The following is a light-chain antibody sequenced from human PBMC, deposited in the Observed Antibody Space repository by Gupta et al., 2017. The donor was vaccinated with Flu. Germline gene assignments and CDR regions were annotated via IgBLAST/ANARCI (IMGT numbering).Light chain of an antibody. V-gene: IGLV1-36*01. CDR1: SSNIGNYA. CDR2: YDD. Sequence: QSVLTQPPSVSAAPLQRVTISRSGSSSNIGNYAVNWYQQLPGKAPKLLIYYDDLLPSGVPDRFSGSKSGTSASLAISGLQSEDEADYYCAAWDDSLNGPVFGGGTKLTVL. J-gene: IGLJ3*02. CDR3: AAWDDSLNGPV.